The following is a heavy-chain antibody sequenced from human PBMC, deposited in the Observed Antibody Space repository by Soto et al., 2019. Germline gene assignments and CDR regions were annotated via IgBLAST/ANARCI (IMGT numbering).Heavy chain of an antibody. CDR2: IIPIFGTA. CDR3: ARDRVAAAPGGGENAFDI. D-gene: IGHD6-13*01. CDR1: GGTFSSYA. Sequence: QVQLVQSGAEVKKPGSSVKVSCKASGGTFSSYAISWVRQAPGQGLXXXXXIIPIFGTANYAQKFQGRVTITADESTSTAYMELSSLRSEDTAVYYCARDRVAAAPGGGENAFDIWGQGTMVTVSS. J-gene: IGHJ3*02. V-gene: IGHV1-69*01.